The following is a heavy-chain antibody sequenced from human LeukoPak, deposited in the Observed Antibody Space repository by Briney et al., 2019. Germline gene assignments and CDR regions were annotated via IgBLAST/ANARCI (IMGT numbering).Heavy chain of an antibody. CDR3: ARQQLVKAYYYGMDV. J-gene: IGHJ6*02. V-gene: IGHV4-59*01. D-gene: IGHD6-13*01. CDR1: GGSISSYY. Sequence: SETLSLTCTVSGGSISSYYWSWIRQPPGKGLEWIGYIYYSGSTNYNPSLKSRVTISVDTSKNQFSLKLSSVTAADTAVYYCARQQLVKAYYYGMDVWGQGTTVTVSS. CDR2: IYYSGST.